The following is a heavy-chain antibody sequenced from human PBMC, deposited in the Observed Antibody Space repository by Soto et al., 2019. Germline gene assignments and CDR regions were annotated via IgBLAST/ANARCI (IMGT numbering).Heavy chain of an antibody. V-gene: IGHV3-48*01. J-gene: IGHJ1*01. CDR2: ISSSSSTI. Sequence: PGGSLRLSCAASGFTFSSYSTNWVRQAPGKGLEWVSYISSSSSTIYYADSVKGRFTISRDNAKNSLYLQMNSLRAEDTAVYYCARDPPTPMVRGAEYFQHWGQGTLVTVSS. CDR3: ARDPPTPMVRGAEYFQH. D-gene: IGHD3-10*01. CDR1: GFTFSSYS.